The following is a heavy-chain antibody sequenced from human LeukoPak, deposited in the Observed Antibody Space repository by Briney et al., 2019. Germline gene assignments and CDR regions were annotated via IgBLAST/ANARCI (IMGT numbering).Heavy chain of an antibody. V-gene: IGHV4-4*07. D-gene: IGHD7-27*01. Sequence: HYWXWIRQPAXKGLEWIGRMYTSGSTNYNPSLKSRVTMSLDTSKNQFSLKLSSMTAADTAVYFCARDPSLGSYFDYWGQGTLVTVSS. CDR2: MYTSGST. J-gene: IGHJ4*02. CDR1: HY. CDR3: ARDPSLGSYFDY.